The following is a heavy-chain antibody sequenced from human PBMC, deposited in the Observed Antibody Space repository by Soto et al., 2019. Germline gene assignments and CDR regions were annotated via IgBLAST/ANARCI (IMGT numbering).Heavy chain of an antibody. CDR1: GGSISSGDYS. J-gene: IGHJ4*02. CDR2: IYHSGST. CDR3: ARDLGDGFFDY. Sequence: QLQLQESGSGLVKPSQTLSLTCAVSGGSISSGDYSWTWIRQPPGKGLELIGRIYHSGSTYYNPSLKTRASISIDKAKNHFSLKLSSVTAADTAVYYCARDLGDGFFDYWGQGTLVTVSS. D-gene: IGHD3-10*01. V-gene: IGHV4-30-2*01.